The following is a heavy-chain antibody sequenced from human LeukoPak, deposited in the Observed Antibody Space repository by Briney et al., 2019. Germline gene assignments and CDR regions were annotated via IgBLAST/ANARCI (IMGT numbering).Heavy chain of an antibody. CDR3: ARDSGPVDQLLPFDL. J-gene: IGHJ4*02. CDR1: GFTDNTYY. V-gene: IGHV3-53*01. D-gene: IGHD2-2*01. Sequence: GGSLRLSCAASGFTDNTYYMSWVRQAPGKGLEWVSVIYGGGTTYYADSVKGRFTISRDDSNNTLYLQMNSLRAEDTAVYYCARDSGPVDQLLPFDLWGQGTLVTVSS. CDR2: IYGGGTT.